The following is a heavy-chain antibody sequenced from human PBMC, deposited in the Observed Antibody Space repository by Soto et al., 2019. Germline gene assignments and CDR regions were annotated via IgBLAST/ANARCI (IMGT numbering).Heavy chain of an antibody. D-gene: IGHD6-19*01. CDR1: GFTFSDYY. CDR2: SRDKVNSYTT. CDR3: ARGYSSGRTTLDY. J-gene: IGHJ4*02. Sequence: EVQLVESGGGLVQPGGSLRLSCAASGFTFSDYYMDWVRQAPGKGLEWVGRSRDKVNSYTTEYAASVKGRFTISRDDSKNSLYLQMNSLKIEDTAVYYCARGYSSGRTTLDYWGQGTLVTVSS. V-gene: IGHV3-72*01.